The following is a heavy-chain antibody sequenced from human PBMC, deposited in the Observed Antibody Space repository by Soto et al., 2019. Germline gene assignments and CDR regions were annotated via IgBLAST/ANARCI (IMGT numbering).Heavy chain of an antibody. D-gene: IGHD3-22*01. J-gene: IGHJ4*02. Sequence: KTSETLSLTCTVSGGSVSSGSYYWSWIRQPPGKGLEWIGYIYYSGSTNYNPSLKSRVTISVDTSKNQFSLKLSSVTAADTAVYYCARDTPLAIVVVITDTYFDYWGQGTLVTVSS. CDR2: IYYSGST. CDR3: ARDTPLAIVVVITDTYFDY. CDR1: GGSVSSGSYY. V-gene: IGHV4-61*01.